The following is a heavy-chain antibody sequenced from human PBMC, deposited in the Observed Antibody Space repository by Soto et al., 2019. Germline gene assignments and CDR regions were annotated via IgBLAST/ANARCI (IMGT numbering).Heavy chain of an antibody. V-gene: IGHV1-18*01. CDR3: ARDDSSGYYSNFDY. CDR2: ISAYNGNT. J-gene: IGHJ4*02. CDR1: GYTFTGDR. D-gene: IGHD3-22*01. Sequence: ASVKVSSKASGYTFTGDRISCRLHALGQGLEWMGWISAYNGNTNYAQKLQGRVTMTTDTSASTAYMELRSLRSDDTAVYYCARDDSSGYYSNFDYWGQGTLVTVS.